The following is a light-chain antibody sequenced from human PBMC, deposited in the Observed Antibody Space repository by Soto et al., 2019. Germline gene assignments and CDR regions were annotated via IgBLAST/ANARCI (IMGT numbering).Light chain of an antibody. CDR3: SSYTSSSTYV. Sequence: QSALTQPASVSGSPGQSITISCTGTSSDVGGYNYVSWYQQHPGKAPKLMIYEVSNRPSGVSNCFSGSKSGNTASLTISGLQAEDEADYYCSSYTSSSTYVFGTGTKVTAL. J-gene: IGLJ1*01. CDR2: EVS. CDR1: SSDVGGYNY. V-gene: IGLV2-14*01.